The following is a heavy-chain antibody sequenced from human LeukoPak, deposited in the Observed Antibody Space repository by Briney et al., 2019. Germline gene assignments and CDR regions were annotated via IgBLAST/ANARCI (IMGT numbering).Heavy chain of an antibody. V-gene: IGHV4-59*04. CDR1: GGSISNNY. Sequence: SETLSLTCNVSGGSISNNYWTWIRQPPGKGLEWIGSIYYTGTTFDNPSLKSRVTLSVDTSKNQFSLRLTSVTAADTAFYYCAREEYSSDWYGHDSWGQGTLVTVSS. D-gene: IGHD6-13*01. CDR2: IYYTGTT. CDR3: AREEYSSDWYGHDS. J-gene: IGHJ4*02.